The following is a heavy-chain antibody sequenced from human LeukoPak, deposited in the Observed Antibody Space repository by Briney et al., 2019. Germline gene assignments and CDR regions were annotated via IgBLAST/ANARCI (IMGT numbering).Heavy chain of an antibody. Sequence: PSETLSLTCTVSGDSINTNIYYWGWIRQPPGKGLEWIGEINHSGGSTNYNPSLKSRVTISVDTSKNQFSLKVSSVTAADTAVYYCARGNYDFWSGYYSVWYFDLWGRGTLVTVSS. CDR3: ARGNYDFWSGYYSVWYFDL. D-gene: IGHD3-3*01. V-gene: IGHV4-39*07. CDR1: GDSINTNIYY. J-gene: IGHJ2*01. CDR2: INHSGGST.